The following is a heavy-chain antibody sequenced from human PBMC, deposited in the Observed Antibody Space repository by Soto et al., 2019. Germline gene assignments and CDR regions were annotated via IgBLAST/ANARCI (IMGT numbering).Heavy chain of an antibody. CDR3: ARGEFSSSSREGPSPYYYYGVDD. CDR2: INPSGGST. D-gene: IGHD6-6*01. CDR1: GYTFTSYY. J-gene: IGHJ6*01. V-gene: IGHV1-46*01. Sequence: ASVKVSFKASGYTFTSYYMHWVRQAPGQGLEWMGIINPSGGSTSYAQKFQGRVTMTRDTSTSTVYMELSSLRSEDTAVYYCARGEFSSSSREGPSPYYYYGVDDSGQETTVTV.